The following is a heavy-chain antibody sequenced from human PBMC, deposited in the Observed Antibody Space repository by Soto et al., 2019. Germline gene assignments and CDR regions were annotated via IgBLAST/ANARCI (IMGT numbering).Heavy chain of an antibody. CDR1: APSVSTDGYY. J-gene: IGHJ6*02. CDR2: IYYAGST. D-gene: IGHD5-12*01. Sequence: SETLSLTCPVSAPSVSTDGYYWSWIRQPPGKGLEWIGYIYYAGSTGYNPSLKSRITTSIDTSKNQFSLRLSSVTAADTAVYYCARVNRLAPVATGYYHSVDVWGQGTTVTVSS. V-gene: IGHV4-61*08. CDR3: ARVNRLAPVATGYYHSVDV.